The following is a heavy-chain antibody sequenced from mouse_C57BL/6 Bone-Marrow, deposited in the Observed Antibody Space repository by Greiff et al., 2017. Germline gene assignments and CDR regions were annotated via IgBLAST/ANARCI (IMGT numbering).Heavy chain of an antibody. CDR1: GYTFTSYW. CDR3: ARDYSNLYYFDY. J-gene: IGHJ2*01. V-gene: IGHV1-69*01. Sequence: QVQLQQPGAELVMPGASVKLSCKASGYTFTSYWMHWVKQRPGQGLEWIGEIDPSDSYTNYNQKFKGKSTLTVDQSSSTAYMQLSSLTSEDSAVYYCARDYSNLYYFDYWGHGTTLTVSS. D-gene: IGHD2-5*01. CDR2: IDPSDSYT.